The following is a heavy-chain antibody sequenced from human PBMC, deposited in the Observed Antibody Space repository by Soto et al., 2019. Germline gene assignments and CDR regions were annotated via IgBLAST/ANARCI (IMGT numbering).Heavy chain of an antibody. CDR3: ARGAPDIVATIRVTAMALFDY. Sequence: QVQLQESGPGLVKPSQTLSLTCTVSGGSISSGGYYWSWIRQHPGKGLEWIGYIYYSGSTYYNPSLKSRVTISVDTSKNQFSLKLRSVTAADTAVYYCARGAPDIVATIRVTAMALFDYWGQGTLVTVSS. J-gene: IGHJ4*02. CDR2: IYYSGST. CDR1: GGSISSGGYY. D-gene: IGHD5-12*01. V-gene: IGHV4-31*03.